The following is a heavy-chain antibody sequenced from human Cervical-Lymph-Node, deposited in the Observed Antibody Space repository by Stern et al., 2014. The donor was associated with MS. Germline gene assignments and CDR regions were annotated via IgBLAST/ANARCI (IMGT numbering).Heavy chain of an antibody. V-gene: IGHV3-33*01. CDR1: GFTFSSSG. D-gene: IGHD4-23*01. J-gene: IGHJ1*01. CDR2: IYYDGSNR. CDR3: AREGGNTAEYFQH. Sequence: QVQLVESGGGVVQPGRSLRLSCAASGFTFSSSGMHWARQAPGKGLEWLAIIYYDGSNRYYADSVKGRFTISRDNSKNTLYLQMNSLRAEDTAVYYCAREGGNTAEYFQHWGQGTLVTVSS.